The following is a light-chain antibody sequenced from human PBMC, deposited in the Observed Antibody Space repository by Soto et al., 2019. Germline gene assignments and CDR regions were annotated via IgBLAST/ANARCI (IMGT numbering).Light chain of an antibody. CDR3: CSYAGSSNWV. Sequence: QSALTQPRSVSESPGQSVTISCSGTSSDVGGYKYVSWYQQHPGEAPKLMIYDVSKRPSGVPDRFSGSKSGSTASLTISGLLAEDEADYYCCSYAGSSNWVFGGGIKLTVL. CDR2: DVS. CDR1: SSDVGGYKY. J-gene: IGLJ3*02. V-gene: IGLV2-11*01.